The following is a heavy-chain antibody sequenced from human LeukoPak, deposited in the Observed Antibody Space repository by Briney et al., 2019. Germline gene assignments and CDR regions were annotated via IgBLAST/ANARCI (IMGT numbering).Heavy chain of an antibody. D-gene: IGHD3-22*01. Sequence: SETLSLTCTVSGGSISSYYWSWIRQPPGKGLEWIGYIYYSGSTNYNPSLKSRVTISVDTSKNQFSLKLSSVTAADTAVYHCARRNYDSSGYKGYYYMDVWGKGTTVTISS. CDR1: GGSISSYY. CDR3: ARRNYDSSGYKGYYYMDV. J-gene: IGHJ6*03. CDR2: IYYSGST. V-gene: IGHV4-59*01.